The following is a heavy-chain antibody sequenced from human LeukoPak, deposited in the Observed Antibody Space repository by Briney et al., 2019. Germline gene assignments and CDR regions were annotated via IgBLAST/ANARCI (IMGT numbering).Heavy chain of an antibody. CDR2: IITILGIA. D-gene: IGHD2-2*01. J-gene: IGHJ6*03. V-gene: IGHV1-69*02. CDR1: GGTFSSYT. Sequence: SVKVSCKASGGTFSSYTISWVRQAPGQGLEWMGRIITILGIANYAQKFQGRVTITADKSTSTAYMELSSLRSEDTAVYYCARGYCSSTSCYAYYYYYMDVWGKGTTVTVSS. CDR3: ARGYCSSTSCYAYYYYYMDV.